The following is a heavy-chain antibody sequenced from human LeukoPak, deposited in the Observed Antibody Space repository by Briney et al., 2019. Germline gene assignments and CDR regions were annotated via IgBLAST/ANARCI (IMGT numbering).Heavy chain of an antibody. D-gene: IGHD3-22*01. CDR3: EGSYYYDSSDDY. V-gene: IGHV3-23*01. Sequence: GGSLTLSCAASGFTFRSYVVSWVRQAPGKGLEWVLAISGSGTSTYYADSVKGRFTISRDNSKNTLYVQMNSRRAEDTAVYYCEGSYYYDSSDDYWGQETLVSVS. J-gene: IGHJ4*02. CDR1: GFTFRSYV. CDR2: ISGSGTST.